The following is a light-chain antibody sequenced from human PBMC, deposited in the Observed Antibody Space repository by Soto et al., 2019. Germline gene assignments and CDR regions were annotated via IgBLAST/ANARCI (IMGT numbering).Light chain of an antibody. CDR1: SNDVGGYNY. CDR2: EVS. Sequence: QSVLTQPASVSGSPGQSITISCTGSSNDVGGYNYVSWYQQHPGKAPKLILYEVSNRPSGVSHRFSGSKSANTASLTISGLQTEDEADYYCSSYTTSSSDVFGTGTKGTVL. CDR3: SSYTTSSSDV. J-gene: IGLJ1*01. V-gene: IGLV2-14*01.